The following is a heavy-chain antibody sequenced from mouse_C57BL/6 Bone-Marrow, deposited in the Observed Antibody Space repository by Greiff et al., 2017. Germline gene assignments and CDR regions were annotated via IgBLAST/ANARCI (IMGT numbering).Heavy chain of an antibody. V-gene: IGHV3-6*01. CDR3: ARCDAGLAY. CDR2: ISYDGSN. J-gene: IGHJ3*01. D-gene: IGHD2-3*01. CDR1: GYSITSGYY. Sequence: EVKLMESGPGLVKPSQSLSLTCSVTGYSITSGYYWNWIRQFPGNKLEWMGYISYDGSNNSNPSLKNRISITRDTSKNQFFLKLNSVTTEDTATYYCARCDAGLAYWGQGTLVTVSA.